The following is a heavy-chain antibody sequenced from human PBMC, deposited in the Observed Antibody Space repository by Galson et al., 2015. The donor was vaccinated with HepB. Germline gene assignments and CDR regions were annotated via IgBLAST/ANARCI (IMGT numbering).Heavy chain of an antibody. V-gene: IGHV3-48*01. CDR1: GFTFSSYS. Sequence: LRLSCAASGFTFSSYSMNWVRQAPGKGLEWVSYISSSSSAIYYADSVKGRFTISRDNAKNSLYLQMNSLRAEDTAVYYCATDGSYYDFWSGSIRFDPWGQGTLVTVSS. CDR3: ATDGSYYDFWSGSIRFDP. CDR2: ISSSSSAI. D-gene: IGHD3-3*01. J-gene: IGHJ5*02.